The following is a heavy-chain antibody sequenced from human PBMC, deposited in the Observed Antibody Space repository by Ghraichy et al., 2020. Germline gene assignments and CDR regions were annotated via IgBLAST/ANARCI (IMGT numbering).Heavy chain of an antibody. CDR3: ARAGRIAARRSGYYYYGMDV. Sequence: SETLSLTCAVYGGSFSGYYWSWIRQPPGKGLEWIGEINHSGSTNYNPSLKSRVTISVDTSKNQFSLKLSSVTAAVTSVYYCARAGRIAARRSGYYYYGMDVWGQGTTVTVSS. CDR1: GGSFSGYY. CDR2: INHSGST. V-gene: IGHV4-34*01. D-gene: IGHD6-6*01. J-gene: IGHJ6*02.